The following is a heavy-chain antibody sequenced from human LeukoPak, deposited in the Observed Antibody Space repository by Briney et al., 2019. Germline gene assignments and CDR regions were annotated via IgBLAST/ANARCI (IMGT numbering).Heavy chain of an antibody. J-gene: IGHJ4*02. CDR1: GFTFSSYW. CDR2: IKQDGSEK. CDR3: ARSPITMIVVVIDYFDY. Sequence: AGGSLRLSCAASGFTFSSYWMSWVRQAPGKGLEWVANIKQDGSEKYYVDSVKGRFTISRDNAKNSLYLQMNSLRAEDTAVYYCARSPITMIVVVIDYFDYWGQGTLVTVSS. D-gene: IGHD3-22*01. V-gene: IGHV3-7*01.